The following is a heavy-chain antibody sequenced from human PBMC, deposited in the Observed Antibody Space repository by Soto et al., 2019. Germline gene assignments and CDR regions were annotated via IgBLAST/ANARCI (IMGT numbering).Heavy chain of an antibody. V-gene: IGHV1-3*01. CDR1: GYTFTSYA. Sequence: ASVKVSCKASGYTFTSYAMHWVRQAPGQRLEWMGWINAGNGNTKYSQKFQGRVTITRDTSASTAYMELSSLRSEDTAVYYCASSIVGASPLFYGMDVWGQGTTVTVSS. CDR2: INAGNGNT. D-gene: IGHD1-26*01. CDR3: ASSIVGASPLFYGMDV. J-gene: IGHJ6*02.